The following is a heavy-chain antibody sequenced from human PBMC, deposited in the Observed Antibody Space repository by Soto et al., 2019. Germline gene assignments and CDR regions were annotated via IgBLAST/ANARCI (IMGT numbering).Heavy chain of an antibody. CDR1: GFTFSSYS. D-gene: IGHD3-10*01. V-gene: IGHV3-23*01. J-gene: IGHJ4*02. CDR3: AKKANSGLGSQYFAY. CDR2: FRTGGDDDTT. Sequence: EVQLLESGGGLVQPGGSLRLSCAASGFTFSSYSMSWVRQAPGKGLEWVSGFRTGGDDDTTYYADSVKGRFTIPRDNYKNTLLLQRNSLRAEDTAIYYCAKKANSGLGSQYFAYWGQGTLVTVSS.